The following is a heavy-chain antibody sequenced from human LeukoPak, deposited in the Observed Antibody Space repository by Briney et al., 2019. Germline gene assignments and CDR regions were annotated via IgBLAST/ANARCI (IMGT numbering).Heavy chain of an antibody. V-gene: IGHV4-39*07. J-gene: IGHJ4*02. Sequence: SETLSLTCSVFGGSIRSDSYLWGWVRQPPGMGLEWVGSFSYTENTYYNPSLKSRVTISVDTSKNQFSLRMNYVSAADTAVYYCVRIERSGYSYGFLGYWGPRNPVTVSS. D-gene: IGHD5-18*01. CDR2: FSYTENT. CDR3: VRIERSGYSYGFLGY. CDR1: GGSIRSDSYL.